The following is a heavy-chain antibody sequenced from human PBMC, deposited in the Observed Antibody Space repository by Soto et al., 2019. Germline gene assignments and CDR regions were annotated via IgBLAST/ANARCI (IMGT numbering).Heavy chain of an antibody. CDR1: GGSISGGVHS. J-gene: IGHJ6*02. Sequence: SEPLSLTCTVSGGSISGGVHSWSWIRQPPGKGLEWIGEINHSGSTNYNPSLKSRVTISVDTSKNQFSLKLSSVTAADTAVYYCARSLSVAGTSGGDYYYYGMDVWGQGTTVTVSS. CDR2: INHSGST. V-gene: IGHV4-61*08. D-gene: IGHD6-19*01. CDR3: ARSLSVAGTSGGDYYYYGMDV.